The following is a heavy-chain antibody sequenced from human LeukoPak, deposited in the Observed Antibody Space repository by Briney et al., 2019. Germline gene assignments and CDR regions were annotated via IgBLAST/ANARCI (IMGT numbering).Heavy chain of an antibody. J-gene: IGHJ5*02. Sequence: SETLSLTCTVSGGSISSYYWSWIRQPPGNGLEWIGNIYYSGSSKYNPSLRSRVTISVDTSKNQFSLKLNSVTTADTAVYYCARDGGSCWETWFEPSGPRTPGTVSS. V-gene: IGHV4-59*01. CDR1: GGSISSYY. CDR3: ARDGGSCWETWFEP. CDR2: IYYSGSS. D-gene: IGHD6-19*01.